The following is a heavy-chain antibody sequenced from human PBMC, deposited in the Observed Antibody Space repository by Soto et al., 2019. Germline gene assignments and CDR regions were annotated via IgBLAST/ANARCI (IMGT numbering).Heavy chain of an antibody. Sequence: PGGSLRLSCAASGFTVSSNYMSWVRQAPGKGLEWGSVIYSGGSTYYADSVKGRFTISRDNSKNTLYLQMNSLRPENTVFYYCAGGLYGAGHYFDYRGKGNLVTFSS. CDR1: GFTVSSNY. J-gene: IGHJ4*02. CDR3: AGGLYGAGHYFDY. CDR2: IYSGGST. D-gene: IGHD3-3*01. V-gene: IGHV3-66*01.